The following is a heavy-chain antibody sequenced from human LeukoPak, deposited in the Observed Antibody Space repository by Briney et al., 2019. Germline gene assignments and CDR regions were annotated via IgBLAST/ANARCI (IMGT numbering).Heavy chain of an antibody. V-gene: IGHV3-48*04. Sequence: GGSLRLSCAASGFTFSSYSMNWVRQASGKGLEWVSYISSSSSTIYYADSVKGRFTISRDNAKNSLYLQMNSLRAEDTAVYCCASAAGYGPHGYWGQGTLVTVSS. D-gene: IGHD5-12*01. J-gene: IGHJ4*02. CDR1: GFTFSSYS. CDR2: ISSSSSTI. CDR3: ASAAGYGPHGY.